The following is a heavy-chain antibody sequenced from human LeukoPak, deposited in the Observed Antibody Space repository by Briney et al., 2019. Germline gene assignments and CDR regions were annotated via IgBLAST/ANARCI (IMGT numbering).Heavy chain of an antibody. D-gene: IGHD3-10*01. V-gene: IGHV3-30*18. CDR1: GFTFSSYG. CDR3: AEDLFFRYYYGSGSPPYAFDI. Sequence: GGSLRLSCAASGFTFSSYGMHWVRQAPGKGLEWVAVISYDGSNKYYADSVKGRFTISRDNSKNTLYLQMNSLRAEDTAVYYCAEDLFFRYYYGSGSPPYAFDIWGQGTMVTVSS. CDR2: ISYDGSNK. J-gene: IGHJ3*02.